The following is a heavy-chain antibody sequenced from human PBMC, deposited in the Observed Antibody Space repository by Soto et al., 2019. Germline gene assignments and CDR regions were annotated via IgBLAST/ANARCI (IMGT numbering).Heavy chain of an antibody. CDR2: IYPGDSDT. CDR1: GYSFSTYW. CDR3: ARARVATPRLEDPFDI. J-gene: IGHJ3*02. D-gene: IGHD5-12*01. Sequence: GESLKISCKGSGYSFSTYWLAWVRQMPGKGLEYMGIIYPGDSDTRYSPSFQGQVTISADKSINTAYLQWSSLKASDIGMYYCARARVATPRLEDPFDIWGQGTMVTVS. V-gene: IGHV5-51*01.